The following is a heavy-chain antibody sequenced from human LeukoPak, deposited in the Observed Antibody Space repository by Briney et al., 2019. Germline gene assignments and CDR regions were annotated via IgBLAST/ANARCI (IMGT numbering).Heavy chain of an antibody. CDR2: TRNKANSYTT. V-gene: IGHV3-72*01. Sequence: GGSLRLSCAASGFTSGDHYMDWVRQAPGKGLEWVGRTRNKANSYTTEYAASVKGRFTISRDDSKNSLYLQMNSLKTEDTAVYYCTRVGYGDPTPFDYWGQGTLVTVSS. CDR1: GFTSGDHY. J-gene: IGHJ4*02. D-gene: IGHD4-17*01. CDR3: TRVGYGDPTPFDY.